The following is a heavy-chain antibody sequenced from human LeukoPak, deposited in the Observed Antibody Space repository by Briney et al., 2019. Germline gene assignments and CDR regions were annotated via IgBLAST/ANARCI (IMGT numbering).Heavy chain of an antibody. CDR2: MDPNSGNS. J-gene: IGHJ6*03. V-gene: IGHV1-8*01. CDR1: GYTFTSYD. Sequence: ASVKVSCKASGYTFTSYDINWVRQATGQGLEWMGWMDPNSGNSGYAQKLQGRITMTRNSSITTAYMELSNLRSEDTAVYYCARVGCSSTSCYRLGYYFYYMDVWGKGTTVTVSS. CDR3: ARVGCSSTSCYRLGYYFYYMDV. D-gene: IGHD2-2*01.